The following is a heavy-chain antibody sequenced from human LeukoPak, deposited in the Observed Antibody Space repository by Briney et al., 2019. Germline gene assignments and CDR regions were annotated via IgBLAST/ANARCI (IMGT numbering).Heavy chain of an antibody. V-gene: IGHV4-61*02. Sequence: SQTLSLTCTVSGGSISSGSYYWSWIRQPAGKGLEWIGRIYTSGSTNYNPSLKSRVTISVDTSKNQFSLKLSSVTAADTAMYYCARVGYDSKVYYFDYWGQGTLVTVSS. CDR2: IYTSGST. CDR1: GGSISSGSYY. CDR3: ARVGYDSKVYYFDY. D-gene: IGHD3-22*01. J-gene: IGHJ4*02.